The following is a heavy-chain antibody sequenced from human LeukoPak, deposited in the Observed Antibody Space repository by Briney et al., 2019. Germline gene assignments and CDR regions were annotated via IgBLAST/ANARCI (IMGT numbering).Heavy chain of an antibody. J-gene: IGHJ6*03. CDR3: ARVDIVVVPAAYYYYMDV. CDR1: GFTFSSYA. D-gene: IGHD2-2*01. V-gene: IGHV3-30*04. CDR2: ISYDGSNK. Sequence: PGGSLRLSCAASGFTFSSYAMHWVRQAPGKGLEWVAVISYDGSNKYYADSVKGRFTISRDNAKNSLYLQMNSLRAEDTAVYYCARVDIVVVPAAYYYYMDVWGKGTTVTVSS.